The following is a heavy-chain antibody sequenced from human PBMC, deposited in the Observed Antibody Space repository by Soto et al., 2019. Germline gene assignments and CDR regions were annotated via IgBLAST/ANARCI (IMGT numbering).Heavy chain of an antibody. D-gene: IGHD3-22*01. Sequence: GGSLRLSCAASGFTFSSYWMSWVRQAPGKGLEWVANIKQDGSEKYYVDSVKGRFTISRDNAKNSLYLQMNSLRAEETAVYYCLRDDKDYYYYMDVCGKRNTVTVSS. J-gene: IGHJ6*03. V-gene: IGHV3-7*01. CDR3: LRDDKDYYYYMDV. CDR1: GFTFSSYW. CDR2: IKQDGSEK.